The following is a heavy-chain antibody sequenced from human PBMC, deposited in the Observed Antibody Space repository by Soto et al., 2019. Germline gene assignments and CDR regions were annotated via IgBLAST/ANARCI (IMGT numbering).Heavy chain of an antibody. V-gene: IGHV1-69*13. CDR2: IIPIFGTA. CDR1: GGTFSSYA. CDR3: ARDRDGYNYEERYYYHGMDA. Sequence: GASVKVSCKASGGTFSSYAISWVRQAPGQGLEWMGGIIPIFGTANYAQKFQGRVTITADESTSTAYMELSSLRSEDTAVYYCARDRDGYNYEERYYYHGMDAWGQGTPVTVSS. J-gene: IGHJ6*02. D-gene: IGHD5-12*01.